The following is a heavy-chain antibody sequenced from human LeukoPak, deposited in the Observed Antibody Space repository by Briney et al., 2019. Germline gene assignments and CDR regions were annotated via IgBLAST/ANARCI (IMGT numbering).Heavy chain of an antibody. D-gene: IGHD4-17*01. J-gene: IGHJ4*02. CDR3: ARGEDYGDYGFDY. V-gene: IGHV4-59*01. CDR1: GGSISSYY. CDR2: IYYSGST. Sequence: PSETLSLTCTVSGGSISSYYWSWIRQPPGKGLEWIGYIYYSGSTNYNPFLKSRVTISVDTSKNQFSLKLSSVTAADTAVYYCARGEDYGDYGFDYWGQGTLVTVSS.